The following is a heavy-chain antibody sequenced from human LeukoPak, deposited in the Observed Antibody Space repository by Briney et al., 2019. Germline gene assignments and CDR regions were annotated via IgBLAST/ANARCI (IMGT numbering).Heavy chain of an antibody. Sequence: GASEKVSCNAFGHTLRDLSIHWVRQAPGKGLEWMGGYDPEDDERIYSEKFLGRVTLTEDTSTDTAYMELTSLRSDDTAVYYCSTETAGNYWGQGTLVTVSS. D-gene: IGHD3-10*01. J-gene: IGHJ4*02. V-gene: IGHV1-24*01. CDR2: YDPEDDER. CDR1: GHTLRDLS. CDR3: STETAGNY.